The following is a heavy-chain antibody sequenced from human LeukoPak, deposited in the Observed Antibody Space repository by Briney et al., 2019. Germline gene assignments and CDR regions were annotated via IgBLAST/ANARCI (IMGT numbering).Heavy chain of an antibody. CDR2: IYHSGST. V-gene: IGHV4-38-2*02. Sequence: SETLSLTCTVSGYSISSGYYWGWIRQPPGKGLEWIGSIYHSGSTYYNPSLKSRVTISVDTSKNQFSLKLSSVTAADTAVYYCARYDYVWGSYLPVDYWGQGTLVTVSS. CDR1: GYSISSGYY. D-gene: IGHD3-16*02. J-gene: IGHJ4*02. CDR3: ARYDYVWGSYLPVDY.